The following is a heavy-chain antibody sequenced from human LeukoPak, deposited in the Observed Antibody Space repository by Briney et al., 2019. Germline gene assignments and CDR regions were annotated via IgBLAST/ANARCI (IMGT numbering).Heavy chain of an antibody. V-gene: IGHV4-38-2*02. D-gene: IGHD3-9*01. J-gene: IGHJ4*02. Sequence: SETLSLTCTVSGYSISNGYYWGWIWQPPGKGLEWIGSIYHSGSTYYNPSLKSRVSISVDTSKNQFSLKLSSVTAADTAVYYCARDTFDILTGYYQYYFDYWGQGTLVTVSS. CDR1: GYSISNGYY. CDR3: ARDTFDILTGYYQYYFDY. CDR2: IYHSGST.